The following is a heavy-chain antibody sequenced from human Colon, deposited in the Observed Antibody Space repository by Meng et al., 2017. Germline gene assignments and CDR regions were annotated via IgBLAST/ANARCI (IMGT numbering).Heavy chain of an antibody. CDR1: GGSNISGGYY. V-gene: IGHV4-31*02. Sequence: QVQLPESGPGLVKPSPTLSLICSVSGGSNISGGYYWSWIRQHPQKGLEWIGYISNSGSAYYNPSLKSRVSISVDTSKNQFSLKMDTVTAADTALYYCARAGLHSYYFDFWGQGTLVTVSS. CDR2: ISNSGSA. J-gene: IGHJ4*02. D-gene: IGHD2-21*01. CDR3: ARAGLHSYYFDF.